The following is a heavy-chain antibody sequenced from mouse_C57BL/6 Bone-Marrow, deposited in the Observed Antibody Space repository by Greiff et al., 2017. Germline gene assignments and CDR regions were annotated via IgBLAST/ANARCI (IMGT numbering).Heavy chain of an antibody. Sequence: QVQLKESGPGLVQPSQSLSITCTVSGFSLTSYGVHWVRQSPGKGLEWLGVIRSGGSTDNNEAFISRLSISKDNYKSQVFFQMNSLQADDTAIYYCARNFEGLYYGCGAYGDRGTLVTVTA. D-gene: IGHD2-2*01. CDR1: GFSLTSYG. CDR2: IRSGGST. J-gene: IGHJ3*01. V-gene: IGHV2-2*01. CDR3: ARNFEGLYYGCGAY.